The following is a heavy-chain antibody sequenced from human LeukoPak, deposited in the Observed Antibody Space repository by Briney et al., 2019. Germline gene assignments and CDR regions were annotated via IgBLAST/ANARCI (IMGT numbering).Heavy chain of an antibody. CDR1: GFTFNNYA. CDR3: ARWGNDYSQFDS. CDR2: VSGSGDNT. Sequence: PGGSLRLSCAASGFTFNNYAMTWVRQAPGKGLEWVSVVSGSGDNTNYADSAKGRFTISRDNSKNTLFLQMNSLRTEDTAVYFCARWGNDYSQFDSWGQGTLVTVS. V-gene: IGHV3-23*01. D-gene: IGHD4-11*01. J-gene: IGHJ4*02.